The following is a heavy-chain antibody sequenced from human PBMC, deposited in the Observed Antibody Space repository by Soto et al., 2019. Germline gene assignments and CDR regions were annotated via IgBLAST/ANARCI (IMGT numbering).Heavy chain of an antibody. D-gene: IGHD6-13*01. Sequence: EASVKVSCKASGGTFSSYAISWVRQAPGQGLEWMGEIIPIFGTANYAQKFQGRVTITADESTSTAYRELSSLRSEDTAVYYCARVIGYSSSWYFDYWGQGTLVTVSS. CDR3: ARVIGYSSSWYFDY. J-gene: IGHJ4*02. CDR2: IIPIFGTA. V-gene: IGHV1-69*13. CDR1: GGTFSSYA.